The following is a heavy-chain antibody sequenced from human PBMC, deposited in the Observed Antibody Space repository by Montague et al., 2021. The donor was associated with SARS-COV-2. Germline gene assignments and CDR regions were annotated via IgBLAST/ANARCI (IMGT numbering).Heavy chain of an antibody. CDR2: ISSSSSYI. J-gene: IGHJ4*02. CDR1: GFTFSSYS. D-gene: IGHD2-2*01. V-gene: IGHV3-21*01. CDR3: ERGVRGSGTRSL. Sequence: SLRLSCAASGFTFSSYSMNWVRQAPGKGLEWVSSISSSSSYIYYADSVKGRFTISRDNAKNSLYLQMNSLRAEDTAVYYCERGVRGSGTRSLWGQGTLVTVSS.